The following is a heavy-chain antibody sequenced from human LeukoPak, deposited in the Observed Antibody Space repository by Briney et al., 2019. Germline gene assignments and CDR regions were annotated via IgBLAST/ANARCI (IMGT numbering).Heavy chain of an antibody. D-gene: IGHD5-18*01. CDR3: ARKGGYRYGS. V-gene: IGHV3-30*04. CDR2: ISYDGSNK. Sequence: GRSLRLSCSASGFTFSSYPMHWVRQAPGKGLEWVAVISYDGSNKYYADSVKGRFNISRGNSKNTLSLQMESLRPDDTAVYYCARKGGYRYGSWGQGTLVTVSS. J-gene: IGHJ5*02. CDR1: GFTFSSYP.